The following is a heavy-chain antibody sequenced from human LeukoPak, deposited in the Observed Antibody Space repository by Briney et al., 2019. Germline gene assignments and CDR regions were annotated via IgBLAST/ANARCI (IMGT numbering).Heavy chain of an antibody. Sequence: PGGSLRLSCAASGFTFSSYNMNWVRQASGQGLEWVSSITSGSSYIYYADSVKGRFTISRDNAKNSLYLQTNSLRAEDTAVYYCARHDAYGDQDYWGQGTLVTVSS. CDR1: GFTFSSYN. CDR3: ARHDAYGDQDY. D-gene: IGHD4-17*01. V-gene: IGHV3-21*01. J-gene: IGHJ4*02. CDR2: ITSGSSYI.